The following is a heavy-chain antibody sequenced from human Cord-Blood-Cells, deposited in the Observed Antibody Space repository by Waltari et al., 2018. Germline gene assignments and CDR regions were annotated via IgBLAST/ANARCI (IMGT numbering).Heavy chain of an antibody. J-gene: IGHJ4*02. CDR2: IYYSGST. V-gene: IGHV4-39*01. Sequence: QLQLQESGPGLVKPSETLSLTCTVSGGSIRSSSYYWGWIRQPPGKGLEWIGSIYYSGSTYYNPSLKSRVTISVDTSKNQFSLKLSSVTAADTAVYYCARLRGYCTNGVCYDGGFDYWGQGTLVTVSS. CDR1: GGSIRSSSYY. D-gene: IGHD2-8*01. CDR3: ARLRGYCTNGVCYDGGFDY.